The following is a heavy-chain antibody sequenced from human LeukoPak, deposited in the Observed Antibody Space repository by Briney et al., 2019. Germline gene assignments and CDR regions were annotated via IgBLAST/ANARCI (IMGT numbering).Heavy chain of an antibody. CDR2: IYYSGST. CDR1: GGSISSYY. D-gene: IGHD3-10*01. Sequence: SETLSLTCTVSGGSISSYYWSWIRQPPGQGLEWIGYIYYSGSTNYNPSLKSRVTISVDTSKNQFSLKLSSVTAADTAVYYCARSPHYYGSEFDYWGQGTLVTVSS. CDR3: ARSPHYYGSEFDY. V-gene: IGHV4-59*01. J-gene: IGHJ4*02.